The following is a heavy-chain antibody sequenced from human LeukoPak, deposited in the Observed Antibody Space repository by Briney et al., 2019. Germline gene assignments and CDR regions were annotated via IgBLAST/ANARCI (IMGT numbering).Heavy chain of an antibody. D-gene: IGHD6-19*01. CDR3: ARDRALAGTGGYWFDP. CDR1: GYTFAARY. Sequence: ASVKVSCKASGYTFAARYMHWVRQAPGQGLEWMGWIIPNSGGTNYAQRFQGRVTMTRDTSISTAYMELISLRSDDTAVYYCARDRALAGTGGYWFDPWGQGTLVTVSS. CDR2: IIPNSGGT. J-gene: IGHJ5*02. V-gene: IGHV1-2*02.